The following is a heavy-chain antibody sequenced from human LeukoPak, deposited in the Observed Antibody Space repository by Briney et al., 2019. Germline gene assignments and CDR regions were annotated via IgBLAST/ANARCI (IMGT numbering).Heavy chain of an antibody. CDR3: AKDGYCSSTSCIHYYYMDV. D-gene: IGHD2-2*01. CDR1: GFTFSSYG. V-gene: IGHV3-30*02. CDR2: IRYDGSNK. Sequence: PGGSLRLSCAASGFTFSSYGMHWVRQAPGKGLEWVAFIRYDGSNKYYADSVKGRFTISRDNSKNTLYLQMNSLRAEDTAVYYCAKDGYCSSTSCIHYYYMDVWGKGTTVTVSS. J-gene: IGHJ6*03.